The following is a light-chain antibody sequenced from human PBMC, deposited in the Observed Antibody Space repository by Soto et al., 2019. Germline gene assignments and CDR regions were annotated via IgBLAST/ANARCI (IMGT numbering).Light chain of an antibody. V-gene: IGKV3-20*01. CDR2: GAS. CDR3: QQYNSYLT. J-gene: IGKJ5*01. CDR1: QSVSSSY. Sequence: EIVKTQSPATLSVSPGERATLSCRASQSVSSSYLAWYQQKPGQAPRLLIYGASSRATGIPDRFSGSGSGTDFTLTISSLQPDDFATYYCQQYNSYLTLAQGTRLEIK.